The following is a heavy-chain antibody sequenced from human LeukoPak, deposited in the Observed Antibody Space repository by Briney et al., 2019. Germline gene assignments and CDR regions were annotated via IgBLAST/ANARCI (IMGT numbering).Heavy chain of an antibody. Sequence: SETLSLTCTVSGVSISSHYWSWIRQPPGKGLEWIGYIYYTGSTNYNPSLKSRISISLDSSKTQFSLRLSSVTAADTAIYFCARHHGSGSLTDWGQGTLVTVSS. CDR1: GVSISSHY. CDR3: ARHHGSGSLTD. J-gene: IGHJ4*02. V-gene: IGHV4-59*08. D-gene: IGHD3-10*01. CDR2: IYYTGST.